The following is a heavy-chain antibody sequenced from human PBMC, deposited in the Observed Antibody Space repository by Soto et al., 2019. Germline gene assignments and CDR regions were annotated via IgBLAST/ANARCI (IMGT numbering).Heavy chain of an antibody. V-gene: IGHV4-31*03. CDR1: GGSISSGGYY. D-gene: IGHD6-19*01. J-gene: IGHJ3*02. CDR2: IYYSGST. Sequence: SETLSLTCTVSGGSISSGGYYWSWIRQHPGKGLEWIGYIYYSGSTYYNPSLKSRVTISVDTSKNQVSLKLTSLTAADTAVYFCAGHSIGRPDAFAIRGQGTMVTVSS. CDR3: AGHSIGRPDAFAI.